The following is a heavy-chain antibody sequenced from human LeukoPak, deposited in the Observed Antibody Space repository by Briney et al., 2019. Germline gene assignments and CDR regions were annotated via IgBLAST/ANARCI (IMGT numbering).Heavy chain of an antibody. CDR1: GFTFSSYW. CDR3: AREGGIWSGPNWFDP. V-gene: IGHV3-74*01. D-gene: IGHD3-3*01. Sequence: PGGSLRLSCAASGFTFSSYWMHWVRQAPGKGLVWVSRFNSDGSSTSYADSVKGRFTISRDNAKNTLYLQMNSLRAEDTAVYYCAREGGIWSGPNWFDPWGQGTLVTVSS. J-gene: IGHJ5*02. CDR2: FNSDGSST.